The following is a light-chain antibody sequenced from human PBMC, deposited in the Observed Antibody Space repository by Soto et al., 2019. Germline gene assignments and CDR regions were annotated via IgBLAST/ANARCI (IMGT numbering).Light chain of an antibody. CDR3: QQYHTYPRT. J-gene: IGKJ5*01. Sequence: DIQMTQSPSSLSVSVGDRVTITCRASQRVGKYLAWFQQKPGRAPESLSYDRSTLQSGFPSKFRGSGSGTDFTLTINSLQPEDSATYYCQQYHTYPRTFGQGTRLEIK. CDR2: DRS. CDR1: QRVGKY. V-gene: IGKV1-16*02.